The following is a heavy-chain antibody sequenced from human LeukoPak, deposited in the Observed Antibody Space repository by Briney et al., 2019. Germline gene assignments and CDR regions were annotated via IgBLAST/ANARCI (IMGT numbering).Heavy chain of an antibody. Sequence: SETLSLTCAVYGGSFSGYYWSWIRQPPGKGLEWIGEINHSGSTNYNPSLKSRVTISVDTSKNQFSLKLSSVTAADTAVYYCARHARLYYYDSSGYYSWFDPWGQGTLVTVSS. CDR1: GGSFSGYY. CDR2: INHSGST. V-gene: IGHV4-34*01. CDR3: ARHARLYYYDSSGYYSWFDP. J-gene: IGHJ5*02. D-gene: IGHD3-22*01.